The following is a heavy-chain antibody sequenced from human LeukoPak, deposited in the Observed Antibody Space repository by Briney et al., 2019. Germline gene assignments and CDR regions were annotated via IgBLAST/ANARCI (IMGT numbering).Heavy chain of an antibody. J-gene: IGHJ6*03. CDR1: GYTFTSYY. D-gene: IGHD6-13*01. CDR3: ARDRGQQLVYDPYYYYYMDV. CDR2: INPSGGST. V-gene: IGHV1-46*01. Sequence: GASVKVSCKASGYTFTSYYMHWVRQAPGQGLEWMGIINPSGGSTSYAQKFQGRVTMTRDTSTSTVYMELSSLRSEDTAVYYCARDRGQQLVYDPYYYYYMDVWGKGTTVTISS.